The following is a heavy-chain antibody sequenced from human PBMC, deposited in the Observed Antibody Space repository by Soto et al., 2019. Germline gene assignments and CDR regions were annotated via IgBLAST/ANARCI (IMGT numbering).Heavy chain of an antibody. CDR1: GGSISSYY. J-gene: IGHJ6*02. V-gene: IGHV4-59*01. D-gene: IGHD6-19*01. Sequence: SETLSITCTVCGGSISSYYWSWIRQPPGKGLEWIGYIDYSGRTNYNPSLKSRVSISVDTSKNQFSLMLNSVTAADTAMYYCSRDGASSSWHGMDVWGQGTTVTVSS. CDR3: SRDGASSSWHGMDV. CDR2: IDYSGRT.